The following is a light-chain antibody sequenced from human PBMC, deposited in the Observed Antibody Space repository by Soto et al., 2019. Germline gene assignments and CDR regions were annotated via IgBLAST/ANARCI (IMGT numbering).Light chain of an antibody. V-gene: IGKV1-5*03. CDR1: QSINW. CDR2: EAS. J-gene: IGKJ1*01. CDR3: QHYDTYSPMWT. Sequence: DIQRAQSPSNLSASVGDRITITCRATQSINWLAWYQQKPGKAPKLLIFEASRLESGVPSRFSGSGSGTEFTLTISTLQPDDFGTYYCQHYDTYSPMWTFGQGTKVDVK.